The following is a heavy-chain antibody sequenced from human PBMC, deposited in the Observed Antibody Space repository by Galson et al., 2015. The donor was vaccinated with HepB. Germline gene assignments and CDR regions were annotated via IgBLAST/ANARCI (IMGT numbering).Heavy chain of an antibody. Sequence: SVKVSCKASGYTFTGYYMHWVRQAPGQGLEWMGWINPNSGGTNYAQKFQGRVTMTRDTSISTAYMELSRLRSDDTAVYYCARVRVSRGGFDAIDIWGQGTMVTVSS. CDR1: GYTFTGYY. D-gene: IGHD3-16*01. J-gene: IGHJ3*02. V-gene: IGHV1-2*02. CDR3: ARVRVSRGGFDAIDI. CDR2: INPNSGGT.